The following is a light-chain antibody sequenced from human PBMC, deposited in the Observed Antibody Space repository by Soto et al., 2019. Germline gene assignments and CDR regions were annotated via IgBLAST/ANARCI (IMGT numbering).Light chain of an antibody. CDR2: GAS. J-gene: IGKJ5*01. Sequence: EIVLTQSPGTLSLSPGERATLSCRVSQSVSSSYLAWYQQKPGQAPRLLIYGASSRATGIPDRFSGSGSGTDFTLTISGLQSEDSAVYFCQQYNNWPFSFGQGTRLEIK. V-gene: IGKV3-20*01. CDR1: QSVSSSY. CDR3: QQYNNWPFS.